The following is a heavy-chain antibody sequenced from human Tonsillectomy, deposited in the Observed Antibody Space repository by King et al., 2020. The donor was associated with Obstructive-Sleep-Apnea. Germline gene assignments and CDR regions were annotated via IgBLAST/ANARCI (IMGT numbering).Heavy chain of an antibody. V-gene: IGHV3-23*04. J-gene: IGHJ4*02. CDR1: GFTFSSYA. Sequence: VQLVESGGGSVQPGGSLRLSCAASGFTFSSYAMSWVRQAPGKGLEWVSAISGSGGSTYYADSVKGRFTISRDNSKNTLYLQMNSLRAEDTAVYYCAKDVNYYDSSGYPRGHFDYWGQGTLVTVSS. CDR2: ISGSGGST. D-gene: IGHD3-22*01. CDR3: AKDVNYYDSSGYPRGHFDY.